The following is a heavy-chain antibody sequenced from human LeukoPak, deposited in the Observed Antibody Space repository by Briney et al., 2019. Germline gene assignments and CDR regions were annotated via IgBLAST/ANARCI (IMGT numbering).Heavy chain of an antibody. J-gene: IGHJ4*02. CDR1: GYTFTGYY. CDR2: INPNSGGT. CDR3: ARGDTSCYECGPSRITGNY. D-gene: IGHD2-2*01. V-gene: IGHV1-2*02. Sequence: ASVTVSCKASGYTFTGYYMHWVRQAPGQGLEWMGWINPNSGGTNYAQKFQGRVTMTRDTSISTAYMELSRLRSDDTAVYYCARGDTSCYECGPSRITGNYWGQGTLVTVSS.